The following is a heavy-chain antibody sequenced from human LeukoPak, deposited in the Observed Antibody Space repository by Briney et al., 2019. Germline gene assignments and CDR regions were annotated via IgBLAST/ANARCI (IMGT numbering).Heavy chain of an antibody. Sequence: PGGSLRLSCAASGFTFSSYGMHWVRPAPGTGLEWVAFIRYDGSNKYYADSVKGRFTISRDNPKNTLYLQMNSLRAQDTAVYYCAENSPWGPKPGWILAAGFPLIYCWGQGTPVTLSS. D-gene: IGHD6-13*01. J-gene: IGHJ4*01. CDR2: IRYDGSNK. CDR1: GFTFSSYG. CDR3: AENSPWGPKPGWILAAGFPLIYC. V-gene: IGHV3-30*02.